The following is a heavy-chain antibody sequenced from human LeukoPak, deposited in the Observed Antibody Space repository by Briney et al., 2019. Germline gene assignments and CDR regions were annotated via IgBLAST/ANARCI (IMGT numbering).Heavy chain of an antibody. J-gene: IGHJ4*02. CDR2: IYYSGNT. D-gene: IGHD3-10*01. CDR3: ARHPTPSGSYFPKNFDY. CDR1: GGSISSSGYY. V-gene: IGHV4-39*01. Sequence: SSETLSLTCTVSGGSISSSGYYWGWIRQPPGKGLEWIASIYYSGNTYNNPSLKSRVTISVDTSINQFSLKLTSVTAADTAMYYCARHPTPSGSYFPKNFDYWGQGALVTVSS.